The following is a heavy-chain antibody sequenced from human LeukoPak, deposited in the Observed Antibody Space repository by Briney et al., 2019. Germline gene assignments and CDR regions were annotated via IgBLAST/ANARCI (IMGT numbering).Heavy chain of an antibody. D-gene: IGHD2-15*01. J-gene: IGHJ4*02. Sequence: ETLSLTFTVSGXSISSYYWSWIRQPPGKGLEWIGYIYYTGTTNYNPSLKSRVTISVDTSKNQFSLKLSSVTAADTAVYYCARGGWRLDYWGQGTLVTVSS. CDR1: GXSISSYY. CDR2: IYYTGTT. V-gene: IGHV4-59*01. CDR3: ARGGWRLDY.